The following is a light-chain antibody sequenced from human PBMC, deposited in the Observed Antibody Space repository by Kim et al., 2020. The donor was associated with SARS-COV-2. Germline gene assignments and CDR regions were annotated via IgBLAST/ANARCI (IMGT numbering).Light chain of an antibody. CDR2: DAS. Sequence: PGQGATPSCRASQNIDTYFAWYRQRPGPAPRLLVYDASNRATGVPDRFSGSGSGTDFTLTISSLEPEDFSIYYCQQRNSWPPAVTFGGGTKVDIK. V-gene: IGKV3-11*01. J-gene: IGKJ4*01. CDR1: QNIDTY. CDR3: QQRNSWPPAVT.